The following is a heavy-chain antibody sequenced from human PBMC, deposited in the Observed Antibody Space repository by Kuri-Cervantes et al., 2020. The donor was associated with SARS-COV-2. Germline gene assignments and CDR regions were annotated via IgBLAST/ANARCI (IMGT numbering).Heavy chain of an antibody. CDR2: ISWDGGST. J-gene: IGHJ4*02. D-gene: IGHD7-27*01. CDR3: AKDIGLGMGLDY. V-gene: IGHV3-43D*03. Sequence: GESLKISCAASGFTFDDYAMHWVRQAPGKGLEWVSLISWDGGSTYYADSVKGRFTISRDNSKNSLYLQMNGLRAEYTALYYCAKDIGLGMGLDYWGQGTLVTVSS. CDR1: GFTFDDYA.